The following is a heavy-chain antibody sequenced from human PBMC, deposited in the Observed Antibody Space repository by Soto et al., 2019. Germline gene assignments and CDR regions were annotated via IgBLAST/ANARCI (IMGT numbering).Heavy chain of an antibody. Sequence: QVQLVQSGAEVKKPGSSVKVSCKASGGTFSSYAITWVRQAPGQGLDWMGGIFPIFGTANYAKKFQGRVTITADEPTSTAYMELSSLRAEDTAVYYCARDLWQQLPRGGMDVWGQGTTVTVSS. J-gene: IGHJ6*02. CDR3: ARDLWQQLPRGGMDV. CDR2: IFPIFGTA. CDR1: GGTFSSYA. V-gene: IGHV1-69*01. D-gene: IGHD6-13*01.